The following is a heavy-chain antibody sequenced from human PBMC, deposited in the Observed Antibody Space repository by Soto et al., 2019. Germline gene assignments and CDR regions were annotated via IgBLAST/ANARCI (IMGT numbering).Heavy chain of an antibody. V-gene: IGHV4-31*03. Sequence: QVQLQESGPGLVKPSQTLSLTCTVSGDSISNGGFYYSWIRRQPGQGLEWVGYIFHSGSTLSNPSLRSRVTLSADTSKNQLFLKLTSVTAADTAVYYCARGGIAGHWFDPWGQGTLVTVSA. CDR1: GDSISNGGFY. CDR2: IFHSGST. CDR3: ARGGIAGHWFDP. J-gene: IGHJ5*02. D-gene: IGHD2-15*01.